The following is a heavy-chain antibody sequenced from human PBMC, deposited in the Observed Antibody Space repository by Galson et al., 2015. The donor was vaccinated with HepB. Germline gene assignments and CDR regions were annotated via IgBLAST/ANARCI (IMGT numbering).Heavy chain of an antibody. CDR1: GFTVSSNY. D-gene: IGHD5-18*01. CDR3: AREGRGYSLIDY. V-gene: IGHV3-66*01. J-gene: IGHJ4*02. CDR2: IYSGGST. Sequence: SLRLSCAASGFTVSSNYMSWVRQAPGKGLEWVSVIYSGGSTYYADSVKGRFTISRDNSKNTLYPQMNSLRAEDTAVYYCAREGRGYSLIDYWGQGTLVTVSS.